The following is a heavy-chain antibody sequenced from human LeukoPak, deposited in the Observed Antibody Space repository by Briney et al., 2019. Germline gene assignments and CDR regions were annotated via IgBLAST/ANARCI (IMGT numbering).Heavy chain of an antibody. CDR2: ISTYNGNT. D-gene: IGHD1-26*01. CDR3: ARDNDQGGSYYFDY. CDR1: GYTFTSHG. V-gene: IGHV1-18*01. J-gene: IGHJ4*02. Sequence: ASVKVSCKASGYTFTSHGISWVRQAPGQGLEWMGWISTYNGNTNYAQKLQGRVSMTTDTSTSTAYMDLRSLRSDDTAVYYCARDNDQGGSYYFDYWGQGTLVTVSS.